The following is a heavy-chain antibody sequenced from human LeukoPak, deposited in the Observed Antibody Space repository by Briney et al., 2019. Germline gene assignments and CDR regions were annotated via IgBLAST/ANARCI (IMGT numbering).Heavy chain of an antibody. Sequence: PGGSLRLSCAASGFTFSSSWMHWVRQSPEKGLVWVARINGDGSSTSFADSVKGRFTISRENAKSTLYLQMNSLRAEDTAVYYCAKGSTYSGSLVDYWGQGTLVTVSS. CDR2: INGDGSST. D-gene: IGHD1-26*01. CDR3: AKGSTYSGSLVDY. V-gene: IGHV3-74*01. J-gene: IGHJ4*02. CDR1: GFTFSSSW.